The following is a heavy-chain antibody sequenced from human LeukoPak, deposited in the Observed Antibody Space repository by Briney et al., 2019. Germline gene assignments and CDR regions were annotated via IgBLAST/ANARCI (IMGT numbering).Heavy chain of an antibody. J-gene: IGHJ3*02. Sequence: GASVKVSCKASGGTFSSYAISWVRQAPGQGLEWMGGIIPIFGTANYAQKFQGRVTITADESTSTAYMELSSLRSEDMAVYYCARKLSWEPDAFDIWGQGTMVTVSS. V-gene: IGHV1-69*13. CDR3: ARKLSWEPDAFDI. D-gene: IGHD1-26*01. CDR2: IIPIFGTA. CDR1: GGTFSSYA.